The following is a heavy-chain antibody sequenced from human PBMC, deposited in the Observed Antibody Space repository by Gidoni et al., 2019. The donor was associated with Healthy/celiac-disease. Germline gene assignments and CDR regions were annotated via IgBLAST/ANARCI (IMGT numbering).Heavy chain of an antibody. Sequence: EVQMVQSGAEVKKHAESLKISCKGSGYSCTSYGIGWVRQLPGKGIEWMGIIYPGDSDASYSPSFQGQVTISADKSISTAYLQWSSLKASDTSMYYCARHGWSSSSGVVVAATPDYWGQGTLVTVSS. CDR3: ARHGWSSSSGVVVAATPDY. J-gene: IGHJ4*02. CDR2: IYPGDSDA. V-gene: IGHV5-51*01. D-gene: IGHD2-15*01. CDR1: GYSCTSYG.